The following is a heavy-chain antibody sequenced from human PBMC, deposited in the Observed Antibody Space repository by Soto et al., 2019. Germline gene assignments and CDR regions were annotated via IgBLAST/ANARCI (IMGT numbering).Heavy chain of an antibody. D-gene: IGHD3-10*01. CDR2: INHSGST. CDR3: AGTAGILLWFGELRYYLDY. J-gene: IGHJ4*02. Sequence: QVHLQQWGAGLLKPSETLSLTCAVYGGTFSGYYWSWIRQSPGKGLEWIGEINHSGSTNYNPSLKSRVTISVDASKKQFSLKLSSVIAADTAVYYCAGTAGILLWFGELRYYLDYWGQGTLVTVFS. V-gene: IGHV4-34*08. CDR1: GGTFSGYY.